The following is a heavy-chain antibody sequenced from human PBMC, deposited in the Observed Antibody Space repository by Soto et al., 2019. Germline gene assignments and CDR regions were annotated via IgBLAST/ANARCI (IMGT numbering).Heavy chain of an antibody. J-gene: IGHJ4*02. CDR3: ARAPPLYYGRSGLEGGYFDY. V-gene: IGHV3-48*03. D-gene: IGHD3-22*01. CDR2: ISSSGSTI. Sequence: GGSLRLSCAASGFTFSSYEMNWVRQAPGKGLEWVSYISSSGSTIYYADSVKGRFTISRDNAKNSLYLQMNSLRAEDTAVYYCARAPPLYYGRSGLEGGYFDYWGQGTLVTVS. CDR1: GFTFSSYE.